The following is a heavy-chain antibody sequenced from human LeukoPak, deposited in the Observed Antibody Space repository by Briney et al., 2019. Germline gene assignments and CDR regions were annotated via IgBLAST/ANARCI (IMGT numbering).Heavy chain of an antibody. CDR2: IYSGGST. CDR3: ARGPLAVAGNDY. CDR1: GFTVSSNY. D-gene: IGHD6-19*01. J-gene: IGHJ4*02. V-gene: IGHV3-66*01. Sequence: PGGSLRLSCAASGFTVSSNYMSSGRQAPGKGLEWGSVIYSGGSTYYADSVKGRFTISRDNSKNTLYLQMNSLRAEDTAVYYCARGPLAVAGNDYWGQGTLVTVSS.